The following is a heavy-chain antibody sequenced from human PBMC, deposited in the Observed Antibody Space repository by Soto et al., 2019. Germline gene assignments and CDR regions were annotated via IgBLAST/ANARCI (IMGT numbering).Heavy chain of an antibody. D-gene: IGHD4-17*01. CDR2: INHSGST. CDR3: ARNMDYGDYFGY. J-gene: IGHJ4*02. CDR1: GGSFSGYY. V-gene: IGHV4-34*01. Sequence: QVQLQQWGAGLLKPSETLSLTCAVYGGSFSGYYWSWIRQPPGKGLEWIGEINHSGSTNYNPSLNSRXXIXVXTSKNQFSLKLSSVTAADTAVYYCARNMDYGDYFGYWGQGTLVTVSS.